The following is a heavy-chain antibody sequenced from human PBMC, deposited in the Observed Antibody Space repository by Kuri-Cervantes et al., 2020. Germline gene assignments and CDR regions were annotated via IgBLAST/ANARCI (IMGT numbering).Heavy chain of an antibody. D-gene: IGHD3-10*01. CDR3: ASGVGELGYYGMDV. Sequence: ASVKVSCKASGYTFTSYYMHWVRQAPGQGLEWMGWINPDSGGTNYAQKFQGWVTMTRDTSTSTAYMELRSLRSDDTAVYYCASGVGELGYYGMDVWGQGTTVTVSS. CDR2: INPDSGGT. CDR1: GYTFTSYY. V-gene: IGHV1-2*04. J-gene: IGHJ6*02.